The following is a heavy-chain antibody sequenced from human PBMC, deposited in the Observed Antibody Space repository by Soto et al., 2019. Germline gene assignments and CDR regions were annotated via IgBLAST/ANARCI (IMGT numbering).Heavy chain of an antibody. V-gene: IGHV1-46*03. CDR1: GYTFTIYY. J-gene: IGHJ3*02. CDR3: ARVFHCSSTSCPPLAGAFDI. D-gene: IGHD2-2*01. Sequence: ASLKVSCKASGYTFTIYYMHWVRQAPGQGLEWMGIINPSGGSTSYAQKFQGRVTMTRDTSTSTVYMELSSLRSEDTAVYYCARVFHCSSTSCPPLAGAFDIWGQGTMVTVSS. CDR2: INPSGGST.